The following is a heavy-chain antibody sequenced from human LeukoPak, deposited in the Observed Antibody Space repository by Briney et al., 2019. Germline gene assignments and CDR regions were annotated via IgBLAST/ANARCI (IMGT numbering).Heavy chain of an antibody. CDR1: GGSISSYY. CDR3: ARHGLYDILTGYPDAFDI. CDR2: IYDSGST. D-gene: IGHD3-9*01. V-gene: IGHV4-59*08. J-gene: IGHJ3*02. Sequence: SETVSLTCTVSGGSISSYYWSWIRQPPGKGLEWIGYIYDSGSTNYNPSLKSRVTISVDTSKNQFSLKLSSVTAADTAVYYCARHGLYDILTGYPDAFDIWGQGTMVTVSS.